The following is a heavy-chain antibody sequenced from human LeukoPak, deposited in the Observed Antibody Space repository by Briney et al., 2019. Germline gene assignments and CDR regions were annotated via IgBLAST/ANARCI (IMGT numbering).Heavy chain of an antibody. D-gene: IGHD2-2*02. J-gene: IGHJ6*03. CDR2: ISAYNGNT. Sequence: ASVTVSCKASGYTFTSYGISWVRQAPGQGLEWMGWISAYNGNTNYAQKLQGRVTMTTDTSTSTAYMELRSLRSDDTAVYYCARGNPDCSSTSCYTGGYYYYYMDVWGKGTTVTVSS. V-gene: IGHV1-18*01. CDR1: GYTFTSYG. CDR3: ARGNPDCSSTSCYTGGYYYYYMDV.